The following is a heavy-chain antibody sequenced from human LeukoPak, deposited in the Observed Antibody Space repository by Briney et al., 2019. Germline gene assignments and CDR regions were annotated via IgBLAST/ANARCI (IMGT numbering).Heavy chain of an antibody. Sequence: GGSLRLSCEVSGFTFTSYSVTWVRQVPGKGLEWIAYITATGNTFYYADSVKGRFTISRDNARNSLFLQMHSLTVEDTAVYYCARSLSGYDPLSAFWGHGTLVTVS. CDR3: ARSLSGYDPLSAF. V-gene: IGHV3-48*01. CDR2: ITATGNTF. CDR1: GFTFTSYS. J-gene: IGHJ4*01. D-gene: IGHD5-12*01.